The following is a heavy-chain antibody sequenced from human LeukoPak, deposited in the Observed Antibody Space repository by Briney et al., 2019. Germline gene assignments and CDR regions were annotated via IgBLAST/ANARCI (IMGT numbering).Heavy chain of an antibody. V-gene: IGHV3-23*01. D-gene: IGHD1-26*01. J-gene: IGHJ4*02. CDR3: ARGRGGIVGATPCGY. Sequence: PGGSLRLSCAASGFTFGNYAMNWIRQAPGKGPEWVSSVGASGISAYYVDSVKGRFTISRDNSKNTLYLQMNSLRAEDTAVYYCARGRGGIVGATPCGYWGQGTLVTVSS. CDR1: GFTFGNYA. CDR2: VGASGISA.